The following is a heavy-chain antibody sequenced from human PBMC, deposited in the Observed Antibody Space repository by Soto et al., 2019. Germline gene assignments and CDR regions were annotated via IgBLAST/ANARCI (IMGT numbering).Heavy chain of an antibody. CDR1: GGSISSYY. CDR2: IYYSGST. CDR3: ARDAYSSGSLDY. J-gene: IGHJ4*01. D-gene: IGHD1-26*01. Sequence: SETLSLTCTVSGGSISSYYWSWIRQPPGKGLEWIGHIYYSGSTNYNPSLKSRVTISVDTSKNQFSLKLSSVTAADTAVYYCARDAYSSGSLDYWGQGTLVT. V-gene: IGHV4-59*01.